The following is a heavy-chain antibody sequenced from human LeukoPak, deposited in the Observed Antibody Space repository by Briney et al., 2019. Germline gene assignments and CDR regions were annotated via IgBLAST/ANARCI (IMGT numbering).Heavy chain of an antibody. CDR2: ISSSGSTI. D-gene: IGHD3-10*02. CDR1: GFTFSSYE. V-gene: IGHV3-48*03. Sequence: GGSLRLSCAASGFTFSSYEMNWVRQAPGKGLEWVSYISSSGSTIYYADSVKGRFTISRDNAKDSLYLQMNSLRAEDTAVYYCASYVGNWFDPWGQGTLVTVSS. J-gene: IGHJ5*02. CDR3: ASYVGNWFDP.